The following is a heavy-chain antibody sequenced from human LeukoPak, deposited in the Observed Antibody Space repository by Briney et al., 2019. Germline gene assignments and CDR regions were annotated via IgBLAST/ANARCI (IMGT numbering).Heavy chain of an antibody. CDR3: ARLHSSSWAFDY. D-gene: IGHD6-13*01. CDR1: GDGVSSNSAA. V-gene: IGHV6-1*01. J-gene: IGHJ4*02. CDR2: TSYRSEWYN. Sequence: SQTLSLTCAISGDGVSSNSAAWNWIRQSPSRGLEWLGRTSYRSEWYNDYALSVKSRITISPDTSRNQFSLQLNSVTPEDTAVYYCARLHSSSWAFDYWGQGTLVTVSS.